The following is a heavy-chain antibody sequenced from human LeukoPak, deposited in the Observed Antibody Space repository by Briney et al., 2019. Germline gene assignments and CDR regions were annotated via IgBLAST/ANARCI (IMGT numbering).Heavy chain of an antibody. CDR3: VYGGSYYIA. V-gene: IGHV3-7*01. Sequence: GGSLRLSCAASGFTFSSYWMTWVRQAPGAGLELVANIKEDGSERYYVDSVKGRFTISRDNAKISLYLQMNSLRAEDTAVYYCVYGGSYYIAWGQGTLVTVSS. CDR1: GFTFSSYW. D-gene: IGHD1-26*01. J-gene: IGHJ5*02. CDR2: IKEDGSER.